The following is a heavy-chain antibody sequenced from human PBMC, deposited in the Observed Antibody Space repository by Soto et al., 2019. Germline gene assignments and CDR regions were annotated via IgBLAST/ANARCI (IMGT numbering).Heavy chain of an antibody. CDR3: ARGSTDSYPGSRIFDF. CDR1: GLTFGSRA. J-gene: IGHJ4*02. CDR2: ITDTGGDA. D-gene: IGHD3-10*01. Sequence: GSLRLSCVASGLTFGSRAMTWVRQAPGEGLQWVSTITDTGGDAKYADSVRGRFVTSRDNSKKTLYLQMTSLTAEDSAMYYCARGSTDSYPGSRIFDFWGRGTLVTVSS. V-gene: IGHV3-23*01.